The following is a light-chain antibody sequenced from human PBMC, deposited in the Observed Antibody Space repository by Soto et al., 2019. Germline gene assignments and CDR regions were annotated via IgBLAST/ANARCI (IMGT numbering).Light chain of an antibody. J-gene: IGKJ5*01. Sequence: AIQLTQSRSSLSASVGDRVTITCRASQGISSALAWYQQKPGKAPKLLIYDASSLESGVPSRFSGSGSGTDFTLTISSLQPEDFATYYCQQFNSYRITFGQGTRLEIK. V-gene: IGKV1-13*02. CDR2: DAS. CDR3: QQFNSYRIT. CDR1: QGISSA.